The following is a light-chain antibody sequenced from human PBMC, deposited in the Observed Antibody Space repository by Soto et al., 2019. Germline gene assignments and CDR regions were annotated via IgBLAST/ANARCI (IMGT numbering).Light chain of an antibody. CDR3: QQYGDSPPT. V-gene: IGKV3-20*01. Sequence: EIVLTQSPGTLSLSPRESATLSCRASQSVSSNSLAWYRRNPGQPPSLLIYGTSTRATDIPRRFSGSGSGTDFTLTITRLEPEDFAVYFCQQYGDSPPTFGQGTKLEVK. CDR2: GTS. CDR1: QSVSSNS. J-gene: IGKJ1*01.